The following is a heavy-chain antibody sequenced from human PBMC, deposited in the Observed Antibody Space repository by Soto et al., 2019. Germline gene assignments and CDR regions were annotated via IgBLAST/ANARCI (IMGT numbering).Heavy chain of an antibody. CDR1: GGSISSYY. CDR2: IYYSGST. Sequence: SETLSLTCTVSGGSISSYYWSWIRQPPGKGLEWIGYIYYSGSTNYNPSLKSRVTISVDTSKNQFSLKLSSLTAADTAVYYCAREFYSGSYYGWFDPWGQGTLVTVSS. CDR3: AREFYSGSYYGWFDP. D-gene: IGHD1-26*01. V-gene: IGHV4-59*01. J-gene: IGHJ5*02.